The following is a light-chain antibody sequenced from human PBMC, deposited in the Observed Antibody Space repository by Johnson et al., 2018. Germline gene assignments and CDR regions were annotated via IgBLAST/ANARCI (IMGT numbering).Light chain of an antibody. V-gene: IGLV1-51*02. CDR3: GTWDSSLSAGNV. Sequence: QSVLTQPPSVSAAPGQKVTISCSGSSSNIGNNYVSWYQQLPGTDTKLLIYENNKRPSGIPDRFSGSKSRTSATLGITGLQPGAGADYYCGTWDSSLSAGNVFGTGTKVTVL. J-gene: IGLJ1*01. CDR1: SSNIGNNY. CDR2: ENN.